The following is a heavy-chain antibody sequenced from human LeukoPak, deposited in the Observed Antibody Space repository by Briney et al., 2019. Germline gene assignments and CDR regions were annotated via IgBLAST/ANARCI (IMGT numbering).Heavy chain of an antibody. V-gene: IGHV1-2*02. CDR3: ARGNPYSGYYPIEPKYNWFDP. J-gene: IGHJ5*02. D-gene: IGHD5-12*01. Sequence: ASVKVSCKASGYTLTGYYMHWVRQAPGQGLEWMGWINPNSGGTNYAQRFQGRVTMTRDTSISTAYMELSRLRSEDTAVYYCARGNPYSGYYPIEPKYNWFDPWGQGTLVTVSS. CDR2: INPNSGGT. CDR1: GYTLTGYY.